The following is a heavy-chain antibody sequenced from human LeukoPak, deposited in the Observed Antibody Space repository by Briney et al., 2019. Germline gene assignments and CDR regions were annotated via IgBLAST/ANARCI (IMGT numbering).Heavy chain of an antibody. D-gene: IGHD1/OR15-1a*01. J-gene: IGHJ4*02. CDR1: GYTFTSYG. CDR3: ANGPNNNQPHPYFDF. Sequence: ASVKVSCKASGYTFTSYGISWVRQAPGQGLEWMGWINPNSGGTNFAQKFQGRVTMTRDTSISTAYMEVSSLRSDDTAVYYCANGPNNNQPHPYFDFWGQGTLVTVSS. CDR2: INPNSGGT. V-gene: IGHV1-2*02.